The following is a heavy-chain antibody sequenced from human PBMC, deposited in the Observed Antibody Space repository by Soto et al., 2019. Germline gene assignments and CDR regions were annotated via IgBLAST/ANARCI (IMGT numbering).Heavy chain of an antibody. V-gene: IGHV2-5*02. CDR1: GFSLSTSGVG. Sequence: QITLKESGPPLVNPTQTLTLTCTFSGFSLSTSGVGVGWIRQPPGKALECLALIYWDGDKRYSPSLKSRLTITKDTSKNQVVLTMTNMDPVDSGTYYCAHKPNDAFDVWGQGTMVTVSS. CDR3: AHKPNDAFDV. J-gene: IGHJ3*01. CDR2: IYWDGDK.